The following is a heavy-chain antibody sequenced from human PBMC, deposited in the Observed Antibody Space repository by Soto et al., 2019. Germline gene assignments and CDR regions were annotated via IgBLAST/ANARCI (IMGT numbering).Heavy chain of an antibody. CDR1: GDSIRNYF. V-gene: IGHV4-4*08. D-gene: IGHD1-26*01. J-gene: IGHJ4*02. CDR3: APRGSPVDTEGAFDY. Sequence: QVQLQESGPGLVKPSETLSLTCTVAGDSIRNYFWSWIRQPPGKGLEWLGCISNSGSTNSKPCHKGRVTMSIATSKNQCPLRLSSAAAADTATYYCAPRGSPVDTEGAFDYWGQGTLVLVSS. CDR2: ISNSGST.